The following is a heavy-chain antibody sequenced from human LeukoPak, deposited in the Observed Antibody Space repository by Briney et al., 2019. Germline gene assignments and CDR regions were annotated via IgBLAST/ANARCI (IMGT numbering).Heavy chain of an antibody. V-gene: IGHV3-30*18. CDR1: GFTLSSYG. CDR2: ISYDGSNK. CDR3: AKDLGYFDY. J-gene: IGHJ4*02. Sequence: GGSLRLSCAASGFTLSSYGMHWVRQAPGKGLEWVAVISYDGSNKYYADSVKGRFTISRDNSKNTLYLQMNSLRAEDTAVYYCAKDLGYFDYWGQGTLVTVSS.